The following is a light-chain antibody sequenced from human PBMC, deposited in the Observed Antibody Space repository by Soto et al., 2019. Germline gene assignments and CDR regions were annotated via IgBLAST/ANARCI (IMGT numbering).Light chain of an antibody. CDR1: SSDVGGYNY. V-gene: IGLV2-14*01. CDR2: DVS. Sequence: QSALTQPASVSGSPGQSITISCTGTSSDVGGYNYVSWYQQHPGKAPKLMIYDVSNRPSGVSNRFSGSKSGNKASLTISGLQAEDETDYYCSSYTTISPHVVFGGGTKLTVL. CDR3: SSYTTISPHVV. J-gene: IGLJ2*01.